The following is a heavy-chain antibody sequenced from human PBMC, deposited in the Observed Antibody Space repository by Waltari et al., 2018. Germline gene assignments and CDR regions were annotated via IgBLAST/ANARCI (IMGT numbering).Heavy chain of an antibody. D-gene: IGHD6-13*01. V-gene: IGHV4-39*07. CDR1: GGSISSSSYY. Sequence: QLQLQGSGPGLVKPSETLSLTCTVSGGSISSSSYYWGWIRQPPGKGLEWIGSIFYRGRTNYNPSLKSRVTISVDTSKNQFSLKLSSVTAADTAVYYCARGGSSWPFDCWGQGTLVTVSS. CDR2: IFYRGRT. CDR3: ARGGSSWPFDC. J-gene: IGHJ4*02.